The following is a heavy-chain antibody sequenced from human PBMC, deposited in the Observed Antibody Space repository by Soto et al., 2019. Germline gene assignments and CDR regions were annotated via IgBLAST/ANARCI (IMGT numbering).Heavy chain of an antibody. V-gene: IGHV3-30-3*01. Sequence: GGSLRLSCAASGFTFSSYAMHWVRQAPGKGLEWVAVISYDGSNKYYADSVEGRFTISRDNSKNTLYLQMNSLRAEDTAVYYCARDVESGSSQYYYYYYGMDVWGQGTTVTV. CDR3: ARDVESGSSQYYYYYYGMDV. J-gene: IGHJ6*02. CDR1: GFTFSSYA. D-gene: IGHD1-26*01. CDR2: ISYDGSNK.